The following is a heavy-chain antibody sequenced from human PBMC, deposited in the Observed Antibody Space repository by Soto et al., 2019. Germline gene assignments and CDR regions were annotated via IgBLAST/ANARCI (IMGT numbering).Heavy chain of an antibody. Sequence: GGSLRLSCAASGFTFSSYGMHWVRQAPGKGLEWVAVISYDGSNKYYADSVKGRFTISRDNSKNTLYLQMNSLRAEDTAVYYCAKVSASVGIRQAFDPWGQGTLVTVSS. V-gene: IGHV3-30*18. CDR2: ISYDGSNK. CDR1: GFTFSSYG. CDR3: AKVSASVGIRQAFDP. D-gene: IGHD1-20*01. J-gene: IGHJ5*02.